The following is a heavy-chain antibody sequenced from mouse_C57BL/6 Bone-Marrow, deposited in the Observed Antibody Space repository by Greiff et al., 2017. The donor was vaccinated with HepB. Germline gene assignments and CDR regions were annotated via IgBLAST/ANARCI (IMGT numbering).Heavy chain of an antibody. CDR3: AREQVTTVYYFDY. CDR1: GYTFTSYW. Sequence: VQLQQPGAELVMPGASVKLSCKASGYTFTSYWMHWVKQRPGQGLEWIGEIDPSDSYTNYNQKFKGKSTLTVDKSPSTAYMQLSSLTSEDSAVYYCAREQVTTVYYFDYWGQGTTLTVSS. J-gene: IGHJ2*01. D-gene: IGHD1-1*01. CDR2: IDPSDSYT. V-gene: IGHV1-69*01.